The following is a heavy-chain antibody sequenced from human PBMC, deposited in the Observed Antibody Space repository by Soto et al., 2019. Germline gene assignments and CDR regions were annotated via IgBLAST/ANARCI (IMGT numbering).Heavy chain of an antibody. Sequence: QVQLQESGPGLVKPSQTLSLTCTVSGGSISRGGYYWSWIRQHPGKGLEWIGYLYYSGSTCYNPSLKSRVTISVDTSKNQFSLKLSSVTAADTAVYYCARRATQTIFGVVMVGKDYYYGMDVWGQGTTVTVSS. D-gene: IGHD3-3*01. CDR1: GGSISRGGYY. CDR2: LYYSGST. V-gene: IGHV4-31*03. J-gene: IGHJ6*02. CDR3: ARRATQTIFGVVMVGKDYYYGMDV.